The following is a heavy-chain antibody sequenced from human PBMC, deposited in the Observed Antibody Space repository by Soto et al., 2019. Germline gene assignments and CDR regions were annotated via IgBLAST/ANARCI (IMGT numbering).Heavy chain of an antibody. V-gene: IGHV5-51*01. CDR1: GYSFTSYW. Sequence: GESLKISCKGSGYSFTSYWIGWVRQMPGKGLEWMGIIYPSDSDTRYSPSFQGQVTISADKSISTAYLQWSSLKASDTAMYYCARLEQQQLASWYYFDYWGQGTLVTVSS. CDR2: IYPSDSDT. CDR3: ARLEQQQLASWYYFDY. J-gene: IGHJ4*02. D-gene: IGHD6-13*01.